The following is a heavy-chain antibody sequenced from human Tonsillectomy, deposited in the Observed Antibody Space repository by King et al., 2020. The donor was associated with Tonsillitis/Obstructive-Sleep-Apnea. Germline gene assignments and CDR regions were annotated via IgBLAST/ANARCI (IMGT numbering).Heavy chain of an antibody. Sequence: QLQESGPGLVKPSETLSLTCTVSGGSISSYYWSWIRQPPGKGLEWIGYIYYSGSTNYNPSLKSRVTISVDTSKNQFSLKLSSVTAADTAVYYCARTQGCRGCGGDCDIFDYWGQGTLVTVSS. CDR3: ARTQGCRGCGGDCDIFDY. J-gene: IGHJ4*02. CDR2: IYYSGST. CDR1: GGSISSYY. D-gene: IGHD2-21*01. V-gene: IGHV4-59*08.